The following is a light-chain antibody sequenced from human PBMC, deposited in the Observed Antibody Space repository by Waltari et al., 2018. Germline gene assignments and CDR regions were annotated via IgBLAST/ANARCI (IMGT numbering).Light chain of an antibody. J-gene: IGKJ1*01. CDR2: GAS. CDR3: QQYGSAPRT. CDR1: QSVSSNS. V-gene: IGKV3-20*01. Sequence: DIVLTQSPGTLSLSPGERATLSCRASQSVSSNSLAWYQQKPGQAPRLLIYGASNRVTGIPDRFSGRGAGTDCTLTISRLEPEDFAVYYCQQYGSAPRTFGQGTKVEIK.